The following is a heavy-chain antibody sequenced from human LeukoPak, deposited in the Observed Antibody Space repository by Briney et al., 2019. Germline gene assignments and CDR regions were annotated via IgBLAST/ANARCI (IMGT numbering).Heavy chain of an antibody. J-gene: IGHJ4*02. CDR2: ISGSGGST. CDR3: ARDSSGYYSVY. Sequence: GGSLRLSCAASGSTFSSYAMSWVRQAPGKGLEWVSAISGSGGSTYYADSVKGRFTISRDNSKNTLYLQMNSLRAEDTAVYYCARDSSGYYSVYWGQGTLVTVSS. CDR1: GSTFSSYA. D-gene: IGHD3-22*01. V-gene: IGHV3-23*01.